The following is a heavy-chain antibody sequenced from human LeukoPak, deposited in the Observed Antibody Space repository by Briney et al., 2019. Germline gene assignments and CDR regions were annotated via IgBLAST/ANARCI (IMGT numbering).Heavy chain of an antibody. Sequence: SETLSLTCALYGGSLSGNYWSWIRQPPGKGLEWIGEVNHIGSTNYSPSLKSRVTISVDTSKNQFSLKLTSVTAADTAVYYCAGPKAGYNGYFDYWGQGTLVTVSS. CDR1: GGSLSGNY. CDR2: VNHIGST. D-gene: IGHD5-24*01. J-gene: IGHJ4*02. CDR3: AGPKAGYNGYFDY. V-gene: IGHV4-34*01.